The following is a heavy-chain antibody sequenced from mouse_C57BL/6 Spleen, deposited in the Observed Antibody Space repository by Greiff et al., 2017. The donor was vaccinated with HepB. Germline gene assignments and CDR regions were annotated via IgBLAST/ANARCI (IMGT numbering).Heavy chain of an antibody. D-gene: IGHD1-1*01. CDR1: GFTFSSYA. V-gene: IGHV5-9-1*02. CDR2: ISSGGDYI. Sequence: EVMLVESGEGLVKPGGSLKLSCAASGFTFSSYAMSWVRQTPEKRLEWVAYISSGGDYIYYADTVKGRFTISRDNARNTLYLQMSSLKSEDTAMYYCTRVPHSTTVFDYWGQGTTLTVSS. CDR3: TRVPHSTTVFDY. J-gene: IGHJ2*01.